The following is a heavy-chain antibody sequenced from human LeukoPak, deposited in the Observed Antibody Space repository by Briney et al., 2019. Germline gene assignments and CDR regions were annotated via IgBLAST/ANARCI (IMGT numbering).Heavy chain of an antibody. CDR2: IVVGSGNT. CDR3: AAGRNFLEWLSPFDY. V-gene: IGHV1-58*02. Sequence: SVKVSCKASGFTFTSSATQWVRQARGQRLEWIGWIVVGSGNTNYAQKFQERVTITRDMSTSTAYMELSSLRSEDTAVYYCAAGRNFLEWLSPFDYWGQGTLVTVSS. D-gene: IGHD3-3*01. J-gene: IGHJ4*02. CDR1: GFTFTSSA.